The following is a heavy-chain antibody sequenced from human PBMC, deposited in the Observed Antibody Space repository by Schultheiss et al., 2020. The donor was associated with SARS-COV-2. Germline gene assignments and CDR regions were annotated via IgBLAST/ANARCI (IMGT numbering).Heavy chain of an antibody. CDR3: ARVPQQWLGYYYYMDV. D-gene: IGHD6-19*01. Sequence: GGSLRLSCAASGFTFSSYAMYWVRQAPGKGLEWVAVILADGSNKYYADSVKGRFTISRDNAKNSLYLQMNSLRDEDTAVYYCARVPQQWLGYYYYMDVWGKGTTVTVSS. CDR1: GFTFSSYA. CDR2: ILADGSNK. J-gene: IGHJ6*03. V-gene: IGHV3-30*07.